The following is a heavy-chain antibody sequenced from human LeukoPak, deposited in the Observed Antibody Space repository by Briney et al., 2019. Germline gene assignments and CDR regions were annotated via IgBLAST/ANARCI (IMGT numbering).Heavy chain of an antibody. CDR3: AKSYSSSPYFDY. D-gene: IGHD6-6*01. J-gene: IGHJ4*02. Sequence: PGGSVRLSCAASGFTFSSYAMSWVRQAPGKGLEWVSAISGSGGSTYYADSVKGRFTISRDNSKNTLYLQMNSLRAEDTAVYYCAKSYSSSPYFDYWGQGTLVTVSS. CDR2: ISGSGGST. V-gene: IGHV3-23*01. CDR1: GFTFSSYA.